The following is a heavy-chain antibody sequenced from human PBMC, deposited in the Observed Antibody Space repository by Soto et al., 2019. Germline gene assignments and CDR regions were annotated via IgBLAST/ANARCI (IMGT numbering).Heavy chain of an antibody. CDR1: GFSLSNARMG. J-gene: IGHJ4*02. Sequence: QVTLKESGPVLVKPTETLTLTCTVSGFSLSNARMGVSWIRQPPGKALEWLAHIFSNDEKSYSTSLKSRLTISKDTAKSQVVLTMTNMDPVDTATYYCARTRRYYDSSGYYYDFDYWGQGTLVTVSS. CDR2: IFSNDEK. D-gene: IGHD3-22*01. CDR3: ARTRRYYDSSGYYYDFDY. V-gene: IGHV2-26*01.